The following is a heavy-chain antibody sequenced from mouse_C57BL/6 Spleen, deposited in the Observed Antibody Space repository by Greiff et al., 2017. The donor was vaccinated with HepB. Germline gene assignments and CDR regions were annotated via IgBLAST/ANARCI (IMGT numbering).Heavy chain of an antibody. CDR1: GYAFSSSW. V-gene: IGHV1-82*01. J-gene: IGHJ2*01. CDR3: ASPITTVVADYLDY. Sequence: VQLQQSGPELVKPGASVKISCKASGYAFSSSWMNWVKQRPGKGLEWIGRIYPGDGDTNYNGKFKGKATLTADKSSSTAYMQLSSLTSEDSAVYFGASPITTVVADYLDYWGQGTTLTVSS. D-gene: IGHD1-1*01. CDR2: IYPGDGDT.